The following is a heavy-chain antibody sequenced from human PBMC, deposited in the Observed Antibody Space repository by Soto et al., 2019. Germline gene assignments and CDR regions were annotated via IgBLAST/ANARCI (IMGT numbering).Heavy chain of an antibody. V-gene: IGHV4-34*01. D-gene: IGHD3-16*02. J-gene: IGHJ4*02. Sequence: PSETLSLTCAVYGGSFSGYYWSWIRQPPGKGLEWIGEINQSGSTNYNPSLKSRVTISVDTSKNQFSLKLSSVTAADTAVYYCARVSLSGVWGSYRSFRYFDYWGQGTLVTVSS. CDR3: ARVSLSGVWGSYRSFRYFDY. CDR1: GGSFSGYY. CDR2: INQSGST.